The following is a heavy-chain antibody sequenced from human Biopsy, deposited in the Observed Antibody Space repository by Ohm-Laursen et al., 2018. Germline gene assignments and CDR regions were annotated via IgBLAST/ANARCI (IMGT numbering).Heavy chain of an antibody. Sequence: SGTLSLTCTVSRDSISNYYWTWIRQSPGKGLEWIGYIYYTGSTNYNPSVKSRVTISVDTSKNQFSLKLNSVIAADTAVYFCARDSRGGHLNTTLITGKNLDSWGQGILVTVSS. D-gene: IGHD3-16*01. CDR2: IYYTGST. V-gene: IGHV4-59*01. CDR1: RDSISNYY. J-gene: IGHJ4*02. CDR3: ARDSRGGHLNTTLITGKNLDS.